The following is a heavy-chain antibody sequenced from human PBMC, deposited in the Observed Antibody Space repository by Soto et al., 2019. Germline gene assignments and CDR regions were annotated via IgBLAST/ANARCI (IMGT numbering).Heavy chain of an antibody. D-gene: IGHD3-9*01. J-gene: IGHJ5*02. CDR1: VVSCSVYD. V-gene: IGHV4-34*01. Sequence: KTAWTXSLTGSFYVVSCSVYDVVGIGQPPGNGRGWMGEINHSGSTNYNPSLKSPVTISVDTSKNPFSMKLSSVTAADTAVYYCARGPEWNGILNPYYNHYDLWGQGTLVTVSS. CDR2: INHSGST. CDR3: ARGPEWNGILNPYYNHYDL.